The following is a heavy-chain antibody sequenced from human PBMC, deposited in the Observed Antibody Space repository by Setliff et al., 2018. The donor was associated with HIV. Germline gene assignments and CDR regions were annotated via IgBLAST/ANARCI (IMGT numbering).Heavy chain of an antibody. CDR1: GFSIGTLGMC. J-gene: IGHJ4*02. V-gene: IGHV2-70*11. D-gene: IGHD6-13*01. CDR2: IDWDDDK. Sequence: SGPTLVNPTQTLTLTCTVSGFSIGTLGMCVGWIRQPPGKALEWLARIDWDDDKYYSTSLRTRLTVSKDNSKNQVVLTMTNMGPLDTGTYYCARIRSSTIAVAGRDFLDYWGQGTLVTSPQ. CDR3: ARIRSSTIAVAGRDFLDY.